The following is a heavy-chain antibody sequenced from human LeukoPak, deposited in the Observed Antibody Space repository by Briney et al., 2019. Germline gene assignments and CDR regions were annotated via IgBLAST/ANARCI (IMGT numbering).Heavy chain of an antibody. Sequence: GGSLKLPCAASGFTFSSYEMNWVRQALGKGLEWVSYISSSGSTIYYADSVKGRFTISRDNAKNSLYLQMNSLRAEDTAVYYCARDGSGSYVLYYYYGMDVWGKGTTVTVSS. D-gene: IGHD3-10*01. J-gene: IGHJ6*04. CDR1: GFTFSSYE. V-gene: IGHV3-48*03. CDR2: ISSSGSTI. CDR3: ARDGSGSYVLYYYYGMDV.